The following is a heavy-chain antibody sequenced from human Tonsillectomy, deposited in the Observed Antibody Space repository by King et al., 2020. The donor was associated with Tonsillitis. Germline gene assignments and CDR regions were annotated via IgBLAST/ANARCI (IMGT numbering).Heavy chain of an antibody. D-gene: IGHD3-10*01. V-gene: IGHV4-34*01. J-gene: IGHJ5*02. CDR2: INHSGST. CDR3: ARGPYYCSGRNNGFDP. Sequence: VQLQQWGAGLLQPSETLSLTCAVYGGSFSGYYWSWIRQPPGKGLEWIGEINHSGSTNYNPSLKSRVTISVDTSKNQFSLKLSSVTAADTAVYYCARGPYYCSGRNNGFDPWGQGTLVTVSS. CDR1: GGSFSGYY.